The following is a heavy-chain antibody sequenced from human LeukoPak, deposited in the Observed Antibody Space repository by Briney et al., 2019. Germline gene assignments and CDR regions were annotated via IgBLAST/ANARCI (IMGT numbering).Heavy chain of an antibody. V-gene: IGHV1-69*13. CDR1: GGTFSSYA. CDR2: IIPIFGTA. CDR3: ASSFGSGEHPLL. D-gene: IGHD3-10*01. Sequence: SVKVSCKASGGTFSSYAISWVRQAPGQGLEWMGGIIPIFGTANYAQKFQGRVTITADESTSTAYMELSSLRSEDTAVYYCASSFGSGEHPLLWGQGTLVTVSS. J-gene: IGHJ4*02.